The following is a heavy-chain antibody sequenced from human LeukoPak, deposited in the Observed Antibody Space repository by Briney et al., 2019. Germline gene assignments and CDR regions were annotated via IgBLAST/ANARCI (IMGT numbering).Heavy chain of an antibody. Sequence: SETLSLTCTVSGGSVSSGSYYWRWIRQPPGKGLEWSGYIYYSGSTNYNPSFKSRVTISVDTSKNQFSLKLSSVTAADTAVYYCATEYSSSWYNWFDPWGQGTLVTVSS. CDR1: GGSVSSGSYY. D-gene: IGHD6-13*01. CDR3: ATEYSSSWYNWFDP. V-gene: IGHV4-61*01. CDR2: IYYSGST. J-gene: IGHJ5*02.